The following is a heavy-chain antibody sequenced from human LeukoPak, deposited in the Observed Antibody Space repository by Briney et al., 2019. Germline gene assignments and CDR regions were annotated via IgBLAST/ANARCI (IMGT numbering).Heavy chain of an antibody. CDR3: AREGLGYSYGQNWFDP. Sequence: PSETLPLTCTVSGGSISSGSYYWSWIRQPAGKGLEWIGRIYTSGSTNYNPSLKSRVTISVDTSKNQFSLKLSSVTAADTAVYYCAREGLGYSYGQNWFDPWGQGTLVTVSS. CDR1: GGSISSGSYY. D-gene: IGHD5-18*01. V-gene: IGHV4-61*02. J-gene: IGHJ5*02. CDR2: IYTSGST.